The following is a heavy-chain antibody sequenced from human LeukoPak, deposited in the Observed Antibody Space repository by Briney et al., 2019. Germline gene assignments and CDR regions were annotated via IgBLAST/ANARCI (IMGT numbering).Heavy chain of an antibody. CDR1: GFTVSSNY. V-gene: IGHV3-53*01. Sequence: GGSLRLSCAASGFTVSSNYMSWVRQAPGKGLEWVSVIYSGGSTYYAGSVKGRFTISRDNSKNTLYLQMNSLRAEDTAVYYCARESEGVTFDYWGQGTLVTVSS. CDR2: IYSGGST. CDR3: ARESEGVTFDY. D-gene: IGHD5-18*01. J-gene: IGHJ4*02.